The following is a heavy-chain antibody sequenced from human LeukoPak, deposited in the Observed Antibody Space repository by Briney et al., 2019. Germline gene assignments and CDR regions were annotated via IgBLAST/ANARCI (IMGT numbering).Heavy chain of an antibody. D-gene: IGHD4-17*01. CDR2: MSYSGST. V-gene: IGHV4-59*01. J-gene: IGHJ4*02. Sequence: SETLSLTCTVSGDSINNYYWSWIRQTPEKGLEWIGYMSYSGSTDYNPSLKSRVTISVDTSKNQFSLKLNSVTAADTAVYYCAREEYGDYVGYWGQGTLVTVSS. CDR1: GDSINNYY. CDR3: AREEYGDYVGY.